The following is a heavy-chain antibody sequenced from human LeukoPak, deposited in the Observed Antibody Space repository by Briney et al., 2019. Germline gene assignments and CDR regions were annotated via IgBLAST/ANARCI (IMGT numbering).Heavy chain of an antibody. Sequence: GGSLRLSCAASGFTVSSNYMSWVRQAPGKGLEWVSVIYSGGSTYYADSVKGRFTISRDNSKNTLYLQMNSLRAEDTAVYYCAKHAARYYFDYWGQGTLVTVSS. CDR1: GFTVSSNY. CDR2: IYSGGST. V-gene: IGHV3-66*04. J-gene: IGHJ4*02. CDR3: AKHAARYYFDY.